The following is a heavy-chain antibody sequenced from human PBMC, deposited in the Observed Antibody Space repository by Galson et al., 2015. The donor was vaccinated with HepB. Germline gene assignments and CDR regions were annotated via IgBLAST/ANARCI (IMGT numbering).Heavy chain of an antibody. Sequence: SLRLSCAASGFTFSSYSMNWVRQAPGKGLEWISYISSSATTIYYADSVKGRFTISRDNAKNSLYLQMNSLRAEDTAMYYCARDPQAGIAVVPFFWYFDLWGRGTLVTVSS. CDR1: GFTFSSYS. J-gene: IGHJ2*01. V-gene: IGHV3-48*01. CDR3: ARDPQAGIAVVPFFWYFDL. CDR2: ISSSATTI. D-gene: IGHD6-19*01.